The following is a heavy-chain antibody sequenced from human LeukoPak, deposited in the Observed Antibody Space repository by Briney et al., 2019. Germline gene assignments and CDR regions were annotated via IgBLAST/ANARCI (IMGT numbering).Heavy chain of an antibody. D-gene: IGHD3-10*01. CDR1: GGSISSGDYY. CDR2: IYYSGST. J-gene: IGHJ5*02. CDR3: ARRVYYGSGSLNWFDP. V-gene: IGHV4-30-4*08. Sequence: SETLSLTCTVSGGSISSGDYYWSWIRQPPGKGLEWIGYIYYSGSTNYNPSLKSRVTISVDTSKNQFSLKLSSVTAADTAVYYCARRVYYGSGSLNWFDPWGQGTLVTVSS.